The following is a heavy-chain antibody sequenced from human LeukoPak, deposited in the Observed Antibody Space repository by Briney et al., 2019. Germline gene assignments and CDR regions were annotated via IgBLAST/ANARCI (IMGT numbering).Heavy chain of an antibody. J-gene: IGHJ3*02. Sequence: SEPLSLTCTVSGGSISSGGYYWSWIRQHPGTGLEWLGYIYYSGSTYYNPSLKSRVTISVDTSKSQFALKLSSVTAADTAVYYCAREKGSSSDIWGQGTMVTVSS. V-gene: IGHV4-31*03. CDR3: AREKGSSSDI. CDR1: GGSISSGGYY. D-gene: IGHD6-19*01. CDR2: IYYSGST.